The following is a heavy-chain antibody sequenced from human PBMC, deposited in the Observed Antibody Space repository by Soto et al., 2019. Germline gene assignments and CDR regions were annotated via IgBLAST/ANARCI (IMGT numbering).Heavy chain of an antibody. CDR1: GGSITSGDYY. Sequence: SETLSLTCTVSGGSITSGDYYWSWLRQHPGKGLEWVAFIYYGGNPRYNPSLKGRVSISEDTSTNQFSLRLNSATAADTAVYYCAGWAIGGDFDIWGQGTMVTVSS. V-gene: IGHV4-31*03. J-gene: IGHJ3*02. D-gene: IGHD2-21*01. CDR3: AGWAIGGDFDI. CDR2: IYYGGNP.